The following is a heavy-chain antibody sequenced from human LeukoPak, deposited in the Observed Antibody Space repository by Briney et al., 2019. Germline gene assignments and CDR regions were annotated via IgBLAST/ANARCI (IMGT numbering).Heavy chain of an antibody. CDR2: IYYSGST. CDR1: GGSISSSSYY. V-gene: IGHV4-39*07. Sequence: SETLSLTCTVSGGSISSSSYYWGWIRQPPGKGLEWIGSIYYSGSTYYNPSLKSRVTISVDTFKNQFSLKLSSVTAADTAVYYCASLMEGDTAMVGGDYWGQGTLVTVSS. D-gene: IGHD5-18*01. CDR3: ASLMEGDTAMVGGDY. J-gene: IGHJ4*02.